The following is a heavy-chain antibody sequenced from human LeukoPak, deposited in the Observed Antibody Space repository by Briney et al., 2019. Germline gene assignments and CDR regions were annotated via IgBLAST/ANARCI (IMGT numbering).Heavy chain of an antibody. J-gene: IGHJ4*02. D-gene: IGHD5-18*01. Sequence: GGSLRLSCEASGFTFGSHAMYWVRQGPGKGLEWVAGIFGSGGSPHYADPVKGRFTISRDNSRNTVYLQINSLRAEDTAVYYCGKTTVGYSSGQKPAWPVDYWGQGTLVTVSS. CDR3: GKTTVGYSSGQKPAWPVDY. V-gene: IGHV3-23*01. CDR1: GFTFGSHA. CDR2: IFGSGGSP.